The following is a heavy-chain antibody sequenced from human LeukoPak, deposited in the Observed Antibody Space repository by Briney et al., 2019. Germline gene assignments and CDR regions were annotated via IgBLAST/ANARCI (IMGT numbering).Heavy chain of an antibody. D-gene: IGHD4-17*01. J-gene: IGHJ4*02. V-gene: IGHV3-48*03. CDR2: ISSGGGGI. CDR3: ARDGASHPSIYYFDY. CDR1: GFTFSSYE. Sequence: GGSLRLSCAASGFTFSSYEMNWVRQAPGKGLEGVSYISSGGGGIVYADSVKGRFTISRDNAKNSLHLQINSLRAEDTAVYYCARDGASHPSIYYFDYWGQGTLVTVSS.